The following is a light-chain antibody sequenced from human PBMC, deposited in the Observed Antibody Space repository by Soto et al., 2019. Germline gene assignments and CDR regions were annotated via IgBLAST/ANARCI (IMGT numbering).Light chain of an antibody. CDR1: SSDVGAYNF. V-gene: IGLV2-14*03. Sequence: QSALTQPASVSGSPGQSITISCTGTSSDVGAYNFVSWHQQHPGKAPKLMIYNVYDRPSGISYRFSGSKSGNTASLTISGLQGEDEADYYCSAYTVSRTYVFGTGTKLTGL. CDR3: SAYTVSRTYV. J-gene: IGLJ1*01. CDR2: NVY.